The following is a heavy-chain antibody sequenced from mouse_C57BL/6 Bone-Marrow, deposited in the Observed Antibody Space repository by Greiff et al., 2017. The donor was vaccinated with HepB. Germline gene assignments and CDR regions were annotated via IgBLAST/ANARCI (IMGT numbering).Heavy chain of an antibody. V-gene: IGHV10-1*01. CDR3: VVRGDGDAMDY. Sequence: EVQRVESGGGLVQPKGSLKLSCAASGFSFNTYAMNWVRQAPGKGLEWVARIRSKSNNYATYYADSVKDRFTISRDDSESMLYLQMNNLKTEDTAMYYCVVRGDGDAMDYWGQGTSVTVSS. CDR1: GFSFNTYA. CDR2: IRSKSNNYAT. J-gene: IGHJ4*01.